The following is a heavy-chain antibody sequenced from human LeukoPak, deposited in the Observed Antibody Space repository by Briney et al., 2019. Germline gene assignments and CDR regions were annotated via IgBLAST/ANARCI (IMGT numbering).Heavy chain of an antibody. CDR2: ISSSGSGDNT. CDR3: AREGYSYGYGRPVYYYGMDV. J-gene: IGHJ6*02. CDR1: GFTFSSYW. V-gene: IGHV3-23*01. Sequence: GGSLRLSCAASGFTFSSYWMSWVRQAPGKGLEWVSGISSSGSGDNTYYADSVKGRFTISRDNSKNTLYLQMNSLRAEDTAVYYCAREGYSYGYGRPVYYYGMDVWGQGTTVTVSS. D-gene: IGHD5-18*01.